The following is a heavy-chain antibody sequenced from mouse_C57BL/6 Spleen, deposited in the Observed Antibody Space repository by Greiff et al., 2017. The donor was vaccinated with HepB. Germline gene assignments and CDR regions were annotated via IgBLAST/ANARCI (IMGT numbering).Heavy chain of an antibody. CDR1: GFTFSDYG. Sequence: EVQGVESGGGLVKPGGSLKLSCAASGFTFSDYGMHWVRQAPEKGLEWVAYISSGSSTIDYADTVKGRFTISRDNAKNTLFLQMTSLRSEDTALYYCERHGTHYFDYWGQGTTLTVSS. CDR3: ERHGTHYFDY. J-gene: IGHJ2*01. D-gene: IGHD4-1*01. CDR2: ISSGSSTI. V-gene: IGHV5-17*01.